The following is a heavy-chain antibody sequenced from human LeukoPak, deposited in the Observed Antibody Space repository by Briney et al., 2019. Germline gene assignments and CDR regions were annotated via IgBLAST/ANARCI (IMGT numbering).Heavy chain of an antibody. CDR2: IYYSGSI. V-gene: IGHV4-59*01. D-gene: IGHD3-9*01. CDR1: GGSISSYY. CDR3: ARDGPVLRYSFDI. Sequence: SETLSLTCTVSGGSISSYYWSWIRQPPGKGLEWIGYIYYSGSINYNPSLKSRVTISVDTSKNQFSLKLSSVTAADTAVYYCARDGPVLRYSFDIWGQGTMVTVSS. J-gene: IGHJ3*02.